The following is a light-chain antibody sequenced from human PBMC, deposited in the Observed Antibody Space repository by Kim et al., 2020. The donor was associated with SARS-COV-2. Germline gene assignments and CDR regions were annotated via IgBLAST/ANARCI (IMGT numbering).Light chain of an antibody. V-gene: IGKV1-39*01. Sequence: VGDRVTSNCRASQSISSYLNWYQQKPGKAPNLLIYAASSLQSGVPSRFSGSGSGTDFTLSISSLQPEDFATYYCQQSYSTPSITFGQGTRLEIK. CDR3: QQSYSTPSIT. CDR1: QSISSY. J-gene: IGKJ5*01. CDR2: AAS.